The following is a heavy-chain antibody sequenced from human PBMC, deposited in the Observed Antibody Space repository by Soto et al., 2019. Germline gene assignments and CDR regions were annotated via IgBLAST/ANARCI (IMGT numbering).Heavy chain of an antibody. CDR1: RNSIRSYY. CDR2: IYYSGST. CDR3: ARASPVVTDV. V-gene: IGHV4-59*07. J-gene: IGHJ6*02. D-gene: IGHD5-18*01. Sequence: SDTLSLTCTLGRNSIRSYYWSWIRQPPGKGLEWIGYIYYSGSTNYNPSLKSRVTISVDTSKNQFSLKLSSVTAADTAVYYCARASPVVTDVWGQGTTVS.